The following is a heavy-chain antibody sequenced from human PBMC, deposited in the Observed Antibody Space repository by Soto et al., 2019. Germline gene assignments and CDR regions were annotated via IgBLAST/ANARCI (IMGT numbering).Heavy chain of an antibody. CDR1: DYSISSGFY. J-gene: IGHJ4*02. D-gene: IGHD6-19*01. CDR3: ARDRPSGWFVEGGYYFDC. V-gene: IGHV4-38-2*02. Sequence: SETLSLTCAVSDYSISSGFYWGWIRQPPGKGLEWIGSIYHSGTTFYNPSLKSRVTISVDTSKSQFSLNLTSVTAADSAVYYCARDRPSGWFVEGGYYFDCWGQGTLVTVSS. CDR2: IYHSGTT.